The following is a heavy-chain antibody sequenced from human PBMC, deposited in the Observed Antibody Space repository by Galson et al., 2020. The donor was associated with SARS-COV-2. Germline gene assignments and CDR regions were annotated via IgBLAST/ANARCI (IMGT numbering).Heavy chain of an antibody. CDR1: GGSISGDY. Sequence: SETLSLTCTVSGGSISGDYWSWIRQPPGRGLERIGYIYSTGRTNYNPSLKSRVTISMDTSNNQFALEVNSVTTADTAVYYCARGDGLAAYYYYGIDVWGQGTTVIVSS. CDR2: IYSTGRT. D-gene: IGHD6-25*01. CDR3: ARGDGLAAYYYYGIDV. V-gene: IGHV4-59*12. J-gene: IGHJ6*02.